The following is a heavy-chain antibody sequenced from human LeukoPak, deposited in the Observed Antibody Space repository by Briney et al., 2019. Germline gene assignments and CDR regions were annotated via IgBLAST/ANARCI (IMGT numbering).Heavy chain of an antibody. CDR3: ARGGFMIVVVILDY. Sequence: QTGGSLRLSCAASGFTFSSYAMHWVRQAPGKGLEWVAVILYDGSNQYYADSVKGRFTISRDNSKNTLYVQMNSLRAEDTAVYYCARGGFMIVVVILDYWGQGTLVTVSS. CDR1: GFTFSSYA. CDR2: ILYDGSNQ. V-gene: IGHV3-30-3*01. J-gene: IGHJ4*02. D-gene: IGHD3-22*01.